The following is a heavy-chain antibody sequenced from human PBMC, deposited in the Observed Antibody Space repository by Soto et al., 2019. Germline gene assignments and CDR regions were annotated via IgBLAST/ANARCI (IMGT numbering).Heavy chain of an antibody. D-gene: IGHD3-22*01. Sequence: GGSLRLSCSASGFTFSSYAMHWVRQAPGKGLEYVSAISSNGGSTYYADSLKGRFTIPRDNSKNTLYLQMSSLRAEDTAVYYCVKDGGWYYYDSSGYYLFDYWGQGTLVTVSS. V-gene: IGHV3-64D*06. CDR1: GFTFSSYA. CDR3: VKDGGWYYYDSSGYYLFDY. J-gene: IGHJ4*02. CDR2: ISSNGGST.